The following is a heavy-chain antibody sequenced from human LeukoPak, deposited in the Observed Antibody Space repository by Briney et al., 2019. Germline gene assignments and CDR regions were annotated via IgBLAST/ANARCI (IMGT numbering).Heavy chain of an antibody. CDR3: AREGSGHGIYCSGGSCYTPNDAFDI. CDR2: IYTSGST. Sequence: PSETLSLTCTVSGGSISNYYLSWIRQPAGKGLEWIGRIYTSGSTNYNPSLKSRVTMSVDTSKNQFSLKLSSVTAADTAVYYCAREGSGHGIYCSGGSCYTPNDAFDIWGQGTMVTVSS. D-gene: IGHD2-15*01. CDR1: GGSISNYY. J-gene: IGHJ3*02. V-gene: IGHV4-4*07.